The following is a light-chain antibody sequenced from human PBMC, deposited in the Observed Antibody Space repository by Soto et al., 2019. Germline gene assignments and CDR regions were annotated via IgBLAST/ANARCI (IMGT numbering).Light chain of an antibody. V-gene: IGKV1-8*01. CDR2: AAS. CDR3: QQYYSYPPIT. CDR1: QGISSY. Sequence: AIRMTQSPSSLSASTGDRVTITCRASQGISSYLAWYQQKPGKAPKLLIYAASTLQSGVPSRFSGSASGTDFTLTISCLQSEDFATYYCQQYYSYPPITFGQGTRLELK. J-gene: IGKJ5*01.